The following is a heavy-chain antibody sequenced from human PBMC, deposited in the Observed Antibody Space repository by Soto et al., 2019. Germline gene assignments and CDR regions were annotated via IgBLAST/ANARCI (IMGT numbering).Heavy chain of an antibody. D-gene: IGHD3-3*01. V-gene: IGHV1-2*02. CDR2: INPATGAA. CDR1: GYPVTAYY. CDR3: ARGGGVGVAGSAAFDM. J-gene: IGHJ3*02. Sequence: QLHLVQSGAVVKKPGASVTVSCSASGYPVTAYYMHWVRQAPGRGLEWMGGINPATGAAKYTQTFPGRVTMTRDTSTSTVFMELSGRTSEYTAVFYCARGGGVGVAGSAAFDMWGQGTLVTVSS.